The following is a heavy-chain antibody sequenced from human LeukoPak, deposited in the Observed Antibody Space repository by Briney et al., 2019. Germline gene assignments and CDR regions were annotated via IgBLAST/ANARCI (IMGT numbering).Heavy chain of an antibody. CDR1: GGSVSSNNW. J-gene: IGHJ4*02. D-gene: IGHD3-22*01. CDR2: IYHSGST. V-gene: IGHV4-4*02. CDR3: ARNGYYSIDY. Sequence: SETLSLTCAVSGGSVSSNNWWSWVRQPPGKGLEWIGEIYHSGSTNYNPSLKSRVTISVDNSKNQFSLKVTSVTAADTALYYCARNGYYSIDYWGQGTLVTVSS.